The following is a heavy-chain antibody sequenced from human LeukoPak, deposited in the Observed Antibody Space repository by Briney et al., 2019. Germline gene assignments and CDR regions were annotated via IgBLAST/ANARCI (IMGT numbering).Heavy chain of an antibody. Sequence: SETLSLTCTVSGGSISSYYWSWIRQPPGKGLEWIGYIYYSGNTNYNPSLKSRVTISVDTSKNQFSLKLSSVTAADTAVYYCARAEPGYSSSWYWFDPWGQGTLVTVSS. CDR1: GGSISSYY. D-gene: IGHD6-13*01. J-gene: IGHJ5*02. CDR2: IYYSGNT. CDR3: ARAEPGYSSSWYWFDP. V-gene: IGHV4-59*01.